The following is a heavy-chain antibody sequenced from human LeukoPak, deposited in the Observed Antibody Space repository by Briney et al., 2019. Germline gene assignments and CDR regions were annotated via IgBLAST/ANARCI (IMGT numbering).Heavy chain of an antibody. Sequence: SETLSLTCTVSGGSISSSSYYWGWIRQPPGKGLEWIGSIYYSGSTFYNPSLKSRVTISVDTSKNQFSLKLSSVTAAATAVYYCTSHYYGSGSYYSPSWFDPWGQGTLVTVSS. D-gene: IGHD3-10*01. CDR2: IYYSGST. CDR1: GGSISSSSYY. V-gene: IGHV4-39*01. CDR3: TSHYYGSGSYYSPSWFDP. J-gene: IGHJ5*02.